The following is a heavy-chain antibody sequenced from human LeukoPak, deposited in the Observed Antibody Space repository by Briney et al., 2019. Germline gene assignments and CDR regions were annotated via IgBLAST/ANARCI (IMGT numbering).Heavy chain of an antibody. J-gene: IGHJ4*02. CDR3: ARGGSGYERIKLDY. CDR1: GFTFSSYA. CDR2: ISYDGSNK. V-gene: IGHV3-30-3*01. Sequence: QPGGSLTLSCAASGFTFSSYAMHWLRQAPGKALEWPGVISYDGSNKYYADSVKGRFTISRDNSKNTLYLQMNSLRAEDTAVYYCARGGSGYERIKLDYWGQGALVTVSS. D-gene: IGHD5-12*01.